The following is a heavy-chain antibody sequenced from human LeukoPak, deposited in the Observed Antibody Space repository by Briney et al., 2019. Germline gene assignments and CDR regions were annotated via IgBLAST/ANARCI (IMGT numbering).Heavy chain of an antibody. CDR1: GYTFTSYD. CDR2: MNPNSGNT. Sequence: ASVKVSCKTSGYTFTSYDINWVRQATGQGLEWMGWMNPNSGNTGYAQKFQGRVTITRNTSISTAYMELNTLRSEDTAVYYCARSTILGVLYYMDVWGKGTTVTVSS. D-gene: IGHD3-3*01. J-gene: IGHJ6*03. CDR3: ARSTILGVLYYMDV. V-gene: IGHV1-8*03.